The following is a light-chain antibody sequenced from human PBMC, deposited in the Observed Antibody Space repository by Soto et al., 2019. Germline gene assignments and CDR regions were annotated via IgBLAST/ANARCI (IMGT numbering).Light chain of an antibody. Sequence: EIVLTQSPGTLSLSPGERATLSCRASQSVSNSYLAWYQQKPGQAPRLLIYGASSRATGIPDRFSGSGSGTDFTLTISRLEPEDFAVYYCQQYGSSLPWTFGQGTKVDIK. J-gene: IGKJ1*01. CDR1: QSVSNSY. CDR2: GAS. CDR3: QQYGSSLPWT. V-gene: IGKV3-20*01.